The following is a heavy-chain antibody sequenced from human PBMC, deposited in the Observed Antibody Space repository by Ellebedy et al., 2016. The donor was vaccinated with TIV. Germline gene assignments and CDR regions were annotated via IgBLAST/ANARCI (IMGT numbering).Heavy chain of an antibody. CDR2: ISGSGGST. J-gene: IGHJ6*02. CDR1: GFTFSSYA. D-gene: IGHD5-12*01. Sequence: GESLKISCAASGFTFSSYAMSWVRQAPGKGLEWVSAISGSGGSTYYADSVKGRFTISRDNSKNTLYLQMNSLRAEDTAVYYCARADSDIVATSSYYYYGMDVWGQGTTVTVSS. CDR3: ARADSDIVATSSYYYYGMDV. V-gene: IGHV3-23*01.